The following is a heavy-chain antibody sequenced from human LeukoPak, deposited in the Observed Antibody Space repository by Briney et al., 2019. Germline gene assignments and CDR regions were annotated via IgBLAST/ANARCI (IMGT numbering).Heavy chain of an antibody. J-gene: IGHJ1*01. CDR3: ARLRTTVTTLYFQH. CDR2: IYYSGST. D-gene: IGHD4-17*01. CDR1: GFTFSSYY. V-gene: IGHV4-59*08. Sequence: GSLRLSCAASGFTFSSYYWSWIRQPPGKGLEWIGYIYYSGSTNYNPSLKSRVTISVDTSKNQFSLKLSSVTAADTAVYYCARLRTTVTTLYFQHWGQGTLVTVSS.